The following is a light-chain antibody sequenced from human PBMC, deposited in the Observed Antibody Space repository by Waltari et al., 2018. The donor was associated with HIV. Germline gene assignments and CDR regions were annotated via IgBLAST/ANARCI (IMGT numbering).Light chain of an antibody. V-gene: IGKV2-30*01. CDR2: KVS. CDR1: RSLVSSDGNTF. J-gene: IGKJ1*01. Sequence: DVVMTQYPLSLAVTLGQPASMSCRPSRSLVSSDGNTFLSWFQQRPGQSPRRLIYKVSDRDSGVPDRFSGSGSGTDFTLRISRVEAEDVGIYYCIQGTHWPPWTFGQGTKVEIK. CDR3: IQGTHWPPWT.